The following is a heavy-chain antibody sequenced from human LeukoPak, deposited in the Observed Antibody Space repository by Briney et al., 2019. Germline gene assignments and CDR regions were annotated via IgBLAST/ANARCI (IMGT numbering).Heavy chain of an antibody. CDR3: AREVTEYGSGSYYNRYFDY. CDR2: ISSSSSYI. V-gene: IGHV3-21*01. CDR1: GFTFSSYS. Sequence: GGSPRLSCAASGFTFSSYSMNWVRQAPGKGLEWVSSISSSSSYIYYADSVKGRFTISRDNAKNSLYLQMNSLRAEDTAVYYCAREVTEYGSGSYYNRYFDYWGQGTLVTVSS. D-gene: IGHD3-10*01. J-gene: IGHJ4*02.